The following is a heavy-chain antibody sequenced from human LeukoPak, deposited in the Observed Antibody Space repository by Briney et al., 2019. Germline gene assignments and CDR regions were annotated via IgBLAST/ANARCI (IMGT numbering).Heavy chain of an antibody. J-gene: IGHJ4*02. CDR2: IYSGGST. V-gene: IGHV3-66*02. D-gene: IGHD2-2*01. CDR1: GFTVSSNY. Sequence: GGSLRLSCAASGFTVSSNYMSWVRQAPGKGLERVSVIYSGGSTYYADTVKGRFTISRDNSKNTLYLQMNSLRAEDTAVYYCARVRVVPAANLGGDRNPTYYFDYWGQGTLVTVSS. CDR3: ARVRVVPAANLGGDRNPTYYFDY.